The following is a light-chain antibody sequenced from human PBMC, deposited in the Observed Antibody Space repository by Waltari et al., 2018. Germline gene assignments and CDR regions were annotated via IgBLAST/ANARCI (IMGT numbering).Light chain of an antibody. CDR1: SSNIGSNA. J-gene: IGLJ1*01. Sequence: QSVLTQPPSASGTPGQRVTISCSGSSSNIGSNALNWYQHRPGTAPKLLIYSHDPRPSGVPDRFSGSKSGTAASLAITGLQSEDEAHYYCASWDDSLNGYVFGTGTKVTVL. V-gene: IGLV1-44*01. CDR3: ASWDDSLNGYV. CDR2: SHD.